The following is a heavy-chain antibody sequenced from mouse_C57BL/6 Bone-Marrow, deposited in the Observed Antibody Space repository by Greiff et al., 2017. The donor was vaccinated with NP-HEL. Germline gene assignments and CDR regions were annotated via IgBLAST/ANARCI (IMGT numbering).Heavy chain of an antibody. V-gene: IGHV14-3*01. CDR3: ARGNYGSSSWFAD. Sequence: DVKLQESVAELVRPGASVKLSCTASGFNIKNTYMHWVKQRPEQGLEWIGRIDPANGNTKYAPKFQGKATITADTSSNTAYLQLSSLTSEDTAIYYCARGNYGSSSWFADWGQGTLVTVSA. CDR2: IDPANGNT. J-gene: IGHJ3*01. CDR1: GFNIKNTY. D-gene: IGHD1-1*01.